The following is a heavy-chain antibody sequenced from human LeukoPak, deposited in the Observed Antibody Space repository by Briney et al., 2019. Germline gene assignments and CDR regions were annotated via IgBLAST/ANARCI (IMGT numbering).Heavy chain of an antibody. J-gene: IGHJ4*02. D-gene: IGHD5-18*01. V-gene: IGHV3-21*01. CDR1: GFTFSSYS. Sequence: GGSLRLSCAASGFTFSSYSMNWVRQAPGKGLEWVSSISSSSSYIYYADSVKGQFTISRDNAKNSLYLQMNSLRAEDTAVYYCARGRGIQLWLDYWGQGTLVTVSS. CDR3: ARGRGIQLWLDY. CDR2: ISSSSSYI.